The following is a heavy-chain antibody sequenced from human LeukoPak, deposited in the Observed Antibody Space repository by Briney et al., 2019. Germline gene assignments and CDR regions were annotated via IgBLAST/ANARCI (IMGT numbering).Heavy chain of an antibody. CDR2: ISPGGGTT. V-gene: IGHV3-23*01. J-gene: IGHJ1*01. Sequence: GGSLRLSCAVSGFAFGSEAMSWVRQSPARGLEWVASISPGGGTTYYADYVKGRFTISRDNSNNSLFVQMNSLRVEDTAVYFCAKDGPWELLLIGYFQHWGQGTLVTVSS. CDR3: AKDGPWELLLIGYFQH. D-gene: IGHD1-26*01. CDR1: GFAFGSEA.